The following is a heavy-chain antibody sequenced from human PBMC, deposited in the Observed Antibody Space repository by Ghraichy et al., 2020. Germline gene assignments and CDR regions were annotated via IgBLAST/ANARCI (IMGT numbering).Heavy chain of an antibody. V-gene: IGHV4-39*01. CDR3: AKASKWAYTGSDY. Sequence: GSLRLSCTVSGGSISSSSYYWGWIRQPPGKGLEWIGSIHYSGSTYYNQSLMSRVTISIDTSRHQFSLELRSVTAADTAVYYCAKASKWAYTGSDYWGQEPWSPXPQ. CDR1: GGSISSSSYY. J-gene: IGHJ4*01. D-gene: IGHD2-21*01. CDR2: IHYSGST.